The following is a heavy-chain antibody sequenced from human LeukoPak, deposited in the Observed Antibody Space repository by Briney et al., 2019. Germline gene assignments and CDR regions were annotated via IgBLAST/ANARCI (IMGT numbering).Heavy chain of an antibody. Sequence: PSETLSLTCXXSGDSISRXXXXXXXXXPSXXXXXEXIGNXHNSGTTYYXPCLKXRVTXXVXXSKNHFSLKLSSVTAADTAVYYCARHGDGGLDYWGQGTLVTVSS. CDR1: GDSISRXXXX. J-gene: IGHJ4*02. D-gene: IGHD2-15*01. CDR2: XHNSGTT. V-gene: IGHV4-39*01. CDR3: ARHGDGGLDY.